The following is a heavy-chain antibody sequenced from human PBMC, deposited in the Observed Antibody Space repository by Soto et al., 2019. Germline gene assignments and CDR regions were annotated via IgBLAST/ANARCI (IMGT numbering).Heavy chain of an antibody. J-gene: IGHJ4*02. CDR3: ASDWSHYGSGNFDF. CDR1: GFNFSDYA. V-gene: IGHV3-30*09. D-gene: IGHD3-10*01. CDR2: MSYAGTED. Sequence: GGSLRLSCAASGFNFSDYALHWVRQAPGRGLQWVAVMSYAGTEDYYTDSVKGRFAVSRDNSHNTFFLHMNSLRVEDTAVYYCASDWSHYGSGNFDFWGQGTLVTVS.